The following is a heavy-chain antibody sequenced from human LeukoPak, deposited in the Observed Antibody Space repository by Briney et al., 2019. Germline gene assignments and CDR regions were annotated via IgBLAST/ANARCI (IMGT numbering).Heavy chain of an antibody. CDR1: GFTFGDYA. CDR2: IRSKAYGGTT. V-gene: IGHV3-49*03. J-gene: IGHJ4*02. Sequence: GGSLRLSCTASGFTFGDYAMSWFRQAPGKGLERVGFIRSKAYGGTTEYAASVKGRFTISRDDSKSIAYLQMNSLKTEDTAVYYCTRLLSGATYYFDYWGQGTLVTVSS. D-gene: IGHD1-26*01. CDR3: TRLLSGATYYFDY.